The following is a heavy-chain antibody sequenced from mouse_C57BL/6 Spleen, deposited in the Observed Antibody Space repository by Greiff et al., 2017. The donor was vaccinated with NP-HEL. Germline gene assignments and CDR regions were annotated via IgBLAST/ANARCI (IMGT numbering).Heavy chain of an antibody. D-gene: IGHD2-1*01. Sequence: EVQRVESGGGLVKPGGSLKLSCAASGFTFSDYGMHWVRQAPEKGLEWVAYISSGSSTIYYADTVKGRFTISRDNAKNTLVLQMTSLRSEDTAMYYCARDIYYGNPYARDYGGQGTSVTVSS. V-gene: IGHV5-17*01. J-gene: IGHJ4*01. CDR1: GFTFSDYG. CDR3: ARDIYYGNPYARDY. CDR2: ISSGSSTI.